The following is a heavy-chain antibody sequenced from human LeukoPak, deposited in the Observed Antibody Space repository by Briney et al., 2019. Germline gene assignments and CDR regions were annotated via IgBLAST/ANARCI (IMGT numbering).Heavy chain of an antibody. CDR2: ISSSSSTI. V-gene: IGHV3-48*01. CDR3: AKDPGTAIGYYFDY. Sequence: PGGSLRLSCAASGFTFSSYSMNWVRQAPGKGLEWVSYISSSSSTIYYADSVKGRFTISRDNSKNTLYLQMNSLRAEDTAVYYCAKDPGTAIGYYFDYWGQGTLVTVSS. CDR1: GFTFSSYS. J-gene: IGHJ4*02. D-gene: IGHD5-18*01.